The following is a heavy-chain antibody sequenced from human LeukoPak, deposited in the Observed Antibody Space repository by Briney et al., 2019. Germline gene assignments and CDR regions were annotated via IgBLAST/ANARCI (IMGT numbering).Heavy chain of an antibody. J-gene: IGHJ5*02. CDR1: GGSFSDYY. CDR2: INHSGST. D-gene: IGHD6-6*01. CDR3: ARAPLRARRTPSLGWFDP. V-gene: IGHV4-34*01. Sequence: SETLSLTCAVSGGSFSDYYWSWVRQPPGKGLEWIGEINHSGSTNYNPSLKSRVTISVDTSKNQYSLKLSSVPAADTAVYYCARAPLRARRTPSLGWFDPWGQGTLVTVSS.